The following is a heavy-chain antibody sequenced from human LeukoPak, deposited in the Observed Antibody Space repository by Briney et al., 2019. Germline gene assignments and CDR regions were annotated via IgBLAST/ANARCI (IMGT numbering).Heavy chain of an antibody. D-gene: IGHD5-12*01. CDR3: ARGGPYYYCMDV. Sequence: GGSLRLSCAASGFTFSNYAMHWVRQAPGKGLEWVALISYDGSNKYYADSVKGRFTISRDNSKNTLYVQMNSLRAEDTAVYYCARGGPYYYCMDVWGKGTTVTVSS. J-gene: IGHJ6*03. CDR1: GFTFSNYA. V-gene: IGHV3-30-3*01. CDR2: ISYDGSNK.